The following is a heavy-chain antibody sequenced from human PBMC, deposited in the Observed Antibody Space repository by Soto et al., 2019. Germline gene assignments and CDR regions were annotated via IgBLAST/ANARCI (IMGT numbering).Heavy chain of an antibody. CDR3: AKETIAVAGPNYFDF. J-gene: IGHJ4*02. CDR2: IGNDGAAR. V-gene: IGHV3-30*18. Sequence: LRLSCVGSGFNFGDYGMHWVRHTPGKGLEWVAVIGNDGAARFYGDSVKGRFTISRDNSRSTFFLQMSSLRPEDTAIYYCAKETIAVAGPNYFDFWGQGTQVTVSS. D-gene: IGHD6-19*01. CDR1: GFNFGDYG.